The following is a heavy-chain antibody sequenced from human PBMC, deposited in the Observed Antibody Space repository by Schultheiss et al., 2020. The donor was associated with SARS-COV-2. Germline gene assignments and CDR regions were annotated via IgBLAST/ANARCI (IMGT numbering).Heavy chain of an antibody. CDR3: AKDRSGATAGRGGWSDP. Sequence: GGSLRLSCAASGFTFSSYAMSWVRQAPGKGLEWVSAIGTAGDPYYPDSVKGRFTISRDNSKNTLYLQMSSLRAEDTAIYYCAKDRSGATAGRGGWSDPWGQGVLVTVSS. J-gene: IGHJ5*02. CDR2: IGTAGDP. CDR1: GFTFSSYA. V-gene: IGHV3-23*01. D-gene: IGHD6-13*01.